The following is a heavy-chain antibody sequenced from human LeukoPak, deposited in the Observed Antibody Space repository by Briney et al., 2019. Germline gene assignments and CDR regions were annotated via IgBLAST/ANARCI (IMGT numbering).Heavy chain of an antibody. V-gene: IGHV3-9*01. CDR3: ARASGYCSSTSCPPDS. Sequence: GGSLRLSCAASGFSFSTSWMHWVRQAPGKGLEWVSAISRNSGSVGYADSVKGRFTISRDNAKKTLYLQMSSLRAEDTAFYYCARASGYCSSTSCPPDSWGQGTLVTVSS. CDR2: ISRNSGSV. D-gene: IGHD2-2*01. J-gene: IGHJ4*02. CDR1: GFSFSTSW.